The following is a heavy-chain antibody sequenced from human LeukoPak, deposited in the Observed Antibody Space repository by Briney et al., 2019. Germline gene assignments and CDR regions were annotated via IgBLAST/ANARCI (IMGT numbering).Heavy chain of an antibody. CDR3: AKPQYSSGWYQVGEYFQH. CDR2: ISGSGGST. V-gene: IGHV3-23*01. J-gene: IGHJ1*01. D-gene: IGHD6-19*01. Sequence: GGSLRLSCAASGFTFSSYAMSWVRQAPGKGLEWVSAISGSGGSTYYADSVKGRFTISRDNSKNTLYLQMNSLRAEDTAVYYCAKPQYSSGWYQVGEYFQHWGQGTLVTVSS. CDR1: GFTFSSYA.